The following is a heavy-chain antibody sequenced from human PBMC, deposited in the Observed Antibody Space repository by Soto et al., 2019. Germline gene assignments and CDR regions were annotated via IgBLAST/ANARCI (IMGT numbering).Heavy chain of an antibody. J-gene: IGHJ3*02. CDR3: ARRYGWAFDI. CDR2: IYYSGDT. V-gene: IGHV4-59*08. Sequence: SETLSLTSTVSGGSISSYYWSWIRQPPGKGLEWIGYIYYSGDTSYNPSLKSRVTISIDTSKNQFSLKLSSVTAADTAVYYCARRYGWAFDIWGQGTIVTVSS. D-gene: IGHD3-16*01. CDR1: GGSISSYY.